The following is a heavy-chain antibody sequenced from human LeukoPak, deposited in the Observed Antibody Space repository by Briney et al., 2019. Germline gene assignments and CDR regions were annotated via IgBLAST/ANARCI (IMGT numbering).Heavy chain of an antibody. J-gene: IGHJ3*02. V-gene: IGHV3-11*01. CDR3: ASPITSVAATHDAFDI. CDR1: GFTLSDYY. CDR2: ISSSGSTI. D-gene: IGHD6-19*01. Sequence: KPGGSLRLSCAASGFTLSDYYMSWIRQAPGKGLEWVSYISSSGSTIYYADSVKGRFTISRDNAKNSLYLQMNSLRAEDTAVYYCASPITSVAATHDAFDIWGQGTMVTVSS.